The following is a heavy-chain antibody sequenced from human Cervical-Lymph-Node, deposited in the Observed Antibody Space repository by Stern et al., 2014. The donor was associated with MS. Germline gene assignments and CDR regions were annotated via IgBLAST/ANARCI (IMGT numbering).Heavy chain of an antibody. CDR3: ARDSTTGMDV. CDR1: GETFSSYA. J-gene: IGHJ6*02. D-gene: IGHD1-1*01. V-gene: IGHV1-69*01. Sequence: VQMVESGAEVKKLGSSVKVSCKTCGETFSSYAISWVRQGPGQGLEWMGGIVPIFGTANYAEKFQGRVTITADVSTNTAYMELSRLGSDDTAVYYCARDSTTGMDVWGQGTTVTVSS. CDR2: IVPIFGTA.